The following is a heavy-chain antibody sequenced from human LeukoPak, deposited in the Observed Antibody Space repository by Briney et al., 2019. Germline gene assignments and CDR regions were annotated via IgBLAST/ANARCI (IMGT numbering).Heavy chain of an antibody. CDR3: VRGYSFGPYGMDV. J-gene: IGHJ6*02. Sequence: GGSLRLSCSASGFPFSSYVMHWVRQALGKGLEYVSAISDSGGSTYYADSVKGRFTISRDNSKNTLYLQMSSLRAEDTAVYFCVRGYSFGPYGMDVWGQGTTVTVSS. CDR1: GFPFSSYV. V-gene: IGHV3-64D*09. CDR2: ISDSGGST. D-gene: IGHD2-15*01.